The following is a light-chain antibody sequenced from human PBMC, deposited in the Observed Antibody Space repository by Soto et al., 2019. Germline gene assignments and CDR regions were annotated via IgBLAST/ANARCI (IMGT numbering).Light chain of an antibody. Sequence: QLVLTQSSSASASLGSSVKLTCTLSSGHSSYIIAWHQQQPGKAPRYLMKLEGSGSYNKGSGVPDRFSGSSSGADRYLTISNLQFEDEVDYYCETWDFNTRVFGGGTKLTVL. CDR2: LEGSGSY. CDR1: SGHSSYI. V-gene: IGLV4-60*02. J-gene: IGLJ3*02. CDR3: ETWDFNTRV.